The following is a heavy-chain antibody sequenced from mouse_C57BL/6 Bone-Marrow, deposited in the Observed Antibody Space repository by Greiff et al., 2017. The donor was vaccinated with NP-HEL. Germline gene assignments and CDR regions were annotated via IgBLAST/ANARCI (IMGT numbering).Heavy chain of an antibody. Sequence: QVQLQQSGAELVRPGTSVKVSCKASGYAFTNYLIEWVKQRPGQGLEWIGVINPGSGSTKYNEKFKGKATLTEDKSSSTAYMQLNSLTSEDSAVYFCAIALYYYGSRGMDDWGQGTSVTVSS. CDR1: GYAFTNYL. D-gene: IGHD1-1*01. J-gene: IGHJ4*01. CDR3: AIALYYYGSRGMDD. CDR2: INPGSGST. V-gene: IGHV1-54*01.